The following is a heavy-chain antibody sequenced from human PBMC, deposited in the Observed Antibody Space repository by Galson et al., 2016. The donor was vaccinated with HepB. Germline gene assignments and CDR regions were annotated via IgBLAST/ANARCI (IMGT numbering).Heavy chain of an antibody. CDR1: GFDFNDSS. J-gene: IGHJ5*02. Sequence: SLRLSCAASGFDFNDSSMHWVRQSPGKGLEWVAGISFDGRNSHYADSVKGRFIISRDSSKKTVYLQMNSLRSKDTAVYYCARPAAGRTATTTLAWGQGILVTVSS. CDR3: ARPAAGRTATTTLA. V-gene: IGHV3-30-3*01. CDR2: ISFDGRNS. D-gene: IGHD4-17*01.